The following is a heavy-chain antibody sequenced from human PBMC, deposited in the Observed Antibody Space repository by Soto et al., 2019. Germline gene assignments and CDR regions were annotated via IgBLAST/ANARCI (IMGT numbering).Heavy chain of an antibody. J-gene: IGHJ2*01. V-gene: IGHV1-3*01. Sequence: QVQLVQSGAEVKKPGASVKVSCKASGYTFTTYTMHWVRQAPGQRLEWMGWINAGNGNTKYSQKFQGRVTITRDTSASTAYMELSSLRSEDTAVYYCARRAAAAPYWYFDLWGRGTLVTVSS. CDR1: GYTFTTYT. CDR3: ARRAAAAPYWYFDL. D-gene: IGHD6-13*01. CDR2: INAGNGNT.